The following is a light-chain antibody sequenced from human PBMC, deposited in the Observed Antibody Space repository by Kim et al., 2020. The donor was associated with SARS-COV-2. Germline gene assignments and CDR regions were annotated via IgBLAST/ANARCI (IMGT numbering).Light chain of an antibody. J-gene: IGKJ5*01. CDR1: QSISNY. CDR2: AAS. CDR3: QQSYSTPQIS. Sequence: DIQMTQSPSSLSASVGDRVTITCRASQSISNYLNWYQQKPGKAPQLLIYAASILQRGVPSRFSGSGSGTDFTLTIRSLQPEDFATYYCQQSYSTPQISFGQGTRLEIK. V-gene: IGKV1-39*01.